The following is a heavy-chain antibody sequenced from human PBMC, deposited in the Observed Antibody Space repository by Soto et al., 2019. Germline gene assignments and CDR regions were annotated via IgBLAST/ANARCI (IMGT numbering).Heavy chain of an antibody. Sequence: PGGSLRLSCAASGFTFSSYGMHWVRQAPGKGLEWVAVIYSGGSTYYADSVKGRFTISRDNSKNTLYLQMNSLRAEDTAVYYCARIEYYYDSSGLAHDAFDIWGQGTMVTVSS. CDR1: GFTFSSYG. CDR2: IYSGGST. D-gene: IGHD3-22*01. J-gene: IGHJ3*02. CDR3: ARIEYYYDSSGLAHDAFDI. V-gene: IGHV3-53*01.